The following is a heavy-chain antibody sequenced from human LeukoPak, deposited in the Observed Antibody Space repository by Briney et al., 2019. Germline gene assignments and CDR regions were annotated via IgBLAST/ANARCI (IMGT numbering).Heavy chain of an antibody. V-gene: IGHV1-46*01. D-gene: IGHD3-10*01. CDR2: INPSGGST. Sequence: GAPVKVSCKASGYTFTSYYMHWVRQAPGQGLEWMGIINPSGGSTSYAQKFQGRVTMTRDTSTSTVYMELSSLRSEDTAVYYCARVLWFGEPADYWGQGTLVTVSS. CDR1: GYTFTSYY. J-gene: IGHJ4*02. CDR3: ARVLWFGEPADY.